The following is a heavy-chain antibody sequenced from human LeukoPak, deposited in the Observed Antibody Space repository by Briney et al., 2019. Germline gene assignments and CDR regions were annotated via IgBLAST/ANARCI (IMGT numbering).Heavy chain of an antibody. CDR2: IWYDGSNK. CDR3: AKDQWSYSSSSPTDC. Sequence: GGSLRLSCAASGFTFSSYGMHWVRQAPGKGLEWVAVIWYDGSNKYYADSVKGRFTISRDNSKNTLYLQMNSLRAEDTAVYYCAKDQWSYSSSSPTDCWGQGTLVTVSS. V-gene: IGHV3-33*06. D-gene: IGHD6-6*01. J-gene: IGHJ4*02. CDR1: GFTFSSYG.